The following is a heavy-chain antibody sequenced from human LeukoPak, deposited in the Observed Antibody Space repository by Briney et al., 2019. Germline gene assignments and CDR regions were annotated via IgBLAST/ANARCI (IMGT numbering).Heavy chain of an antibody. D-gene: IGHD2-15*01. CDR2: IRYDGSKK. CDR3: ARVLRCSGGSCWAPSAFDI. CDR1: GFTFSTYG. V-gene: IGHV3-30*02. Sequence: GGSLRLSCAASGFTFSTYGMHWVRQAPGKGLEWVAFIRYDGSKKDYADSVKDRFTISRDNSKNSLYLQMNSLRAEDTAVYYCARVLRCSGGSCWAPSAFDIWGQGTMVTVSS. J-gene: IGHJ3*02.